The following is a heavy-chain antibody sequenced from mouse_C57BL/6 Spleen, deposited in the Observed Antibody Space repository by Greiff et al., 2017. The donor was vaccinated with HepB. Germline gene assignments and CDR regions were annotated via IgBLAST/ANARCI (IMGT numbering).Heavy chain of an antibody. D-gene: IGHD2-4*01. CDR3: ARSLYDYDGEVGFAY. V-gene: IGHV1-47*01. J-gene: IGHJ3*01. CDR1: GYTFTTYP. Sequence: QVQLQQSGAELVKPGASVKMSCKASGYTFTTYPIEWMKQNHGKSLEWIGNFHPYNDDTKYNEKFKGKATLTVEKSSSTFYLELSRLTSDDSAVYYCARSLYDYDGEVGFAYWGQGTLVTVSA. CDR2: FHPYNDDT.